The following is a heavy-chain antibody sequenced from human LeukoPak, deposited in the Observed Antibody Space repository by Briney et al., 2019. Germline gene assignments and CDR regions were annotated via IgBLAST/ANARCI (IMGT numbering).Heavy chain of an antibody. V-gene: IGHV1-46*01. CDR2: INPSGGST. CDR3: ARGRITMVRGVLISDYYYGMDV. Sequence: ASVKVSCKASGYTFTSYYMHWVRQAPGQGLEWMGIINPSGGSTSYAQKFQGRVPMTRDTSTSTVYMELSSLRSEDTAVYYCARGRITMVRGVLISDYYYGMDVWGQGTTVTVSS. CDR1: GYTFTSYY. D-gene: IGHD3-10*01. J-gene: IGHJ6*02.